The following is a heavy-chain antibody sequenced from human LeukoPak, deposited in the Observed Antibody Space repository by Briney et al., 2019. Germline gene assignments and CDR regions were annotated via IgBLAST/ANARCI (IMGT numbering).Heavy chain of an antibody. CDR1: GYTFTGYA. Sequence: ASVKVSCKASGYTFTGYAMHWVRQAPGQRLEWMGWINAGNGNTKYSQEFQGRVTITRDTSASTAYMELSSLRSEDMAVYYCARDSSGWYNWFDPWGQGTLVTVSS. J-gene: IGHJ5*02. D-gene: IGHD6-19*01. CDR2: INAGNGNT. V-gene: IGHV1-3*03. CDR3: ARDSSGWYNWFDP.